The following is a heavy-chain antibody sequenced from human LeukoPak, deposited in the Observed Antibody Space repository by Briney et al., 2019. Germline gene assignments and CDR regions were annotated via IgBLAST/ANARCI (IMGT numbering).Heavy chain of an antibody. CDR1: GFTFNENW. CDR2: IKQNGSET. V-gene: IGHV3-7*01. CDR3: ADPGVGY. D-gene: IGHD2-8*01. Sequence: GGSLRLSCTASGFTFNENWMSWVRQAPGKGLDWVANIKQNGSETDYVASVKGRFTISRDSTKNSVYLQMNSLRAEDAAVYYCADPGVGYWGQGALVTVSS. J-gene: IGHJ4*02.